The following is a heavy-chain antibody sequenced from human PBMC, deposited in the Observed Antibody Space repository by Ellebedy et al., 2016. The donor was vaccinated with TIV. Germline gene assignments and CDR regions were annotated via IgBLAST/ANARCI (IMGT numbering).Heavy chain of an antibody. CDR1: GMSLSTSGVG. D-gene: IGHD6-13*01. Sequence: SGPTLVKPTQTLTLTCTFSGMSLSTSGVGVGWIRQPPGKALEWLALISWDDDKRYSPSLKSRLTITKDTSKNQVVLRLTNMDPVDTATYYCAHRRRGYISSWPQDRFEHFDYWGQGTLVTVSS. CDR2: ISWDDDK. V-gene: IGHV2-5*02. CDR3: AHRRRGYISSWPQDRFEHFDY. J-gene: IGHJ4*02.